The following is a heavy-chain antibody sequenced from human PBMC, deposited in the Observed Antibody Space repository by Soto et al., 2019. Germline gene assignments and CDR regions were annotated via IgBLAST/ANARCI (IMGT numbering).Heavy chain of an antibody. CDR2: ISGSGGST. V-gene: IGHV3-23*04. J-gene: IGHJ4*02. D-gene: IGHD3-16*01. CDR1: GFTFSSYA. Sequence: VQLVESGGGVVQPGRSLRLSCAASGFTFSSYAMHWVRQAPGKGLEWVSAISGSGGSTYYADSVKGRFTISRDNSKNTLYLQMNSLRAEDTAVYYCAGGSMRAHFDYWGQGTLVTVSS. CDR3: AGGSMRAHFDY.